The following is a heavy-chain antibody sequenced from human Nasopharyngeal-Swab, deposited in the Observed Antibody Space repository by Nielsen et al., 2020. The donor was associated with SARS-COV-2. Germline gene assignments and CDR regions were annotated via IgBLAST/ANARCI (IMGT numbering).Heavy chain of an antibody. J-gene: IGHJ6*02. CDR1: GFTFNSHG. Sequence: SLKISCSASGFTFNSHGMHWVRQAPGKGLEWGAVISFDGSKKYYADPVKGRFTISRDSSKNTLYLQMNSLRAEDTAVYYCARDTSVDIVLLYYGMDVWGQGTTVTVSS. D-gene: IGHD5-12*01. CDR2: ISFDGSKK. CDR3: ARDTSVDIVLLYYGMDV. V-gene: IGHV3-30*03.